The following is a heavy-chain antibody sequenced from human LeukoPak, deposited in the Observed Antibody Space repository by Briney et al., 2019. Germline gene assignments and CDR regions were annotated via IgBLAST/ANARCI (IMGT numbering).Heavy chain of an antibody. J-gene: IGHJ4*02. Sequence: GESLKISCKGSGYSFISYWIAWVRQMPGKGPEWMGIIYPGDSDTRYSPSLQGQVTISADKSITTAYLQWSSLKASDTAMYYCARREGAMSFDYWGQGTLVTVSS. D-gene: IGHD1-26*01. CDR1: GYSFISYW. CDR2: IYPGDSDT. V-gene: IGHV5-51*01. CDR3: ARREGAMSFDY.